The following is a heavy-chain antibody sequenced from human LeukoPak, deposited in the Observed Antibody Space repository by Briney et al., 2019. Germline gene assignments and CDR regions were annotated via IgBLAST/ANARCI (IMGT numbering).Heavy chain of an antibody. CDR3: ARGGSDYGDYPGYFQH. D-gene: IGHD4-17*01. CDR2: IIPIFGTA. Sequence: SVKVPCKASGGTFSSYAISWVRQAPGQGLEWMGGIIPIFGTANYAQKFQGRVTITADESTSTAYMELSSLRSEDTAVYYCARGGSDYGDYPGYFQHWGQGTLVTVSS. V-gene: IGHV1-69*13. CDR1: GGTFSSYA. J-gene: IGHJ1*01.